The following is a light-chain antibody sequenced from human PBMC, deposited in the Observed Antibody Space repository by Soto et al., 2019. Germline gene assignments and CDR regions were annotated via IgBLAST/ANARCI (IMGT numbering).Light chain of an antibody. Sequence: QSALTQPPSVSGSPGQSVTISCTGTSGDVDPYNYVSWYQQHPGRAPKLVIYDVNMRPSGVPDRSSVSKSGDTSSLTISGLQAEDEADYYCCSYVGTPLVGGGTKVTVL. CDR1: SGDVDPYNY. CDR3: CSYVGTPL. CDR2: DVN. J-gene: IGLJ2*01. V-gene: IGLV2-11*01.